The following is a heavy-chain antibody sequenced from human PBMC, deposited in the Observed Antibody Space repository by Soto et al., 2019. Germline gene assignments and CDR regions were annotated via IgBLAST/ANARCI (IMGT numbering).Heavy chain of an antibody. Sequence: QVQLVQSGAEVKKPGSSVKVSCKASGGTFSSYAISWVRQAPGQGLEWMGGINTNTGNPTYAQGFTGRFVFSLDTSVSTAYLQICSIKAEDTAVYYCARWGPRVYGMDVWGQGTTVTVSS. J-gene: IGHJ6*02. CDR2: INTNTGNP. D-gene: IGHD1-26*01. CDR1: GGTFSSYA. V-gene: IGHV7-4-1*01. CDR3: ARWGPRVYGMDV.